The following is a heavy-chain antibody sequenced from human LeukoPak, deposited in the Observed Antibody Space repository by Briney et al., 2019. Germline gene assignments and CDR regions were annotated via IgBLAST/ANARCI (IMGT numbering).Heavy chain of an antibody. V-gene: IGHV4-30-2*01. CDR1: GGSMSSGTFS. CDR2: IYHTGST. CDR3: SRNWTGACMGLDY. Sequence: PSETLSLTCAVSGGSMSSGTFSWSWIRQPPGKGLEWIGFIYHTGSTYYNPSLKSRVTMSVHRSKNQFSLKLTSVTAADTAVYYWSRNWTGACMGLDYWGQGTLVTVSS. D-gene: IGHD1-26*01. J-gene: IGHJ4*02.